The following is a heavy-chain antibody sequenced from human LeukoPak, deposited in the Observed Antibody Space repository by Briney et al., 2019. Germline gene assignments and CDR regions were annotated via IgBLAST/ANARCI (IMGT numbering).Heavy chain of an antibody. CDR2: ISSSSTI. V-gene: IGHV3-48*02. Sequence: PGGSLRLSCAASGFTFSSYSMNWVRQAPGKGLEWVSHISSSSTIYYADSVKGRFTISRDNAKNSLYLQMNSLRDEDTAVYYCARDGDRDAFDIWGQGTMVTVSS. J-gene: IGHJ3*02. D-gene: IGHD2-21*01. CDR1: GFTFSSYS. CDR3: ARDGDRDAFDI.